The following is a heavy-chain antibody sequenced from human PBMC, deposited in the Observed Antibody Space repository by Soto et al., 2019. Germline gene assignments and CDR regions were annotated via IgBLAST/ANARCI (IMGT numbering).Heavy chain of an antibody. J-gene: IGHJ4*02. V-gene: IGHV4-59*11. CDR1: GGSINNHY. Sequence: QVHLQESGPGLVKPSETLSLTCTVSGGSINNHYWSWIRQPPGRGLEWIGYIYYPGSTNYNPSLKSRVTMSVDTSKNQFSLNLTSLTAADTAIYYCARANWYSEYWGQGTLVTVSS. CDR3: ARANWYSEY. D-gene: IGHD7-27*01. CDR2: IYYPGST.